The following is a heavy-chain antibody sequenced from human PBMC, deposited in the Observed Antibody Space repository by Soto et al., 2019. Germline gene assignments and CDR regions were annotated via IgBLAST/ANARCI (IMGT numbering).Heavy chain of an antibody. CDR2: IYYSGST. Sequence: QVQLQESGPGLVKPSETLSLTCTVSGGSISSYYWSWIRPPPGKGLEWIGYIYYSGSTNYNPSLKSRVTISVDTSKNQFSLKLSSVTAADTAVYYCAMSLWFGPGGLDYWGQGTLVTVSS. CDR3: AMSLWFGPGGLDY. J-gene: IGHJ4*02. V-gene: IGHV4-59*01. D-gene: IGHD3-10*01. CDR1: GGSISSYY.